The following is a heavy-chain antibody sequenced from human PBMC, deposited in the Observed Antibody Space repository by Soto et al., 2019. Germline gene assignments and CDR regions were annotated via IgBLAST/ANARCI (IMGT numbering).Heavy chain of an antibody. CDR2: ISGSGGST. D-gene: IGHD5-18*01. V-gene: IGHV3-23*01. CDR3: ASSWIQLKSANYFDY. Sequence: PGGSLRLSCAASGFTISSYAMSWVRQTPGKGLEWVSAISGSGGSTYYADSVKGRFTISRDNSKNTLYLQMNSLRAEDTAVYYCASSWIQLKSANYFDYWGQGTLVTVSS. CDR1: GFTISSYA. J-gene: IGHJ4*02.